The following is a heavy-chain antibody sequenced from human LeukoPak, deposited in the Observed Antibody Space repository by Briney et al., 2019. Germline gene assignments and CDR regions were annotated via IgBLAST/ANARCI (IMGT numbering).Heavy chain of an antibody. J-gene: IGHJ4*02. D-gene: IGHD5-12*01. CDR3: ARGYSGYGPFDY. V-gene: IGHV3-20*04. CDR2: INWNGGST. Sequence: GGSLRLSCAASGFTFDDYGMSWVRQAPGKGPEWVSGINWNGGSTGYADSVEGRFTISRDNAKNSLYLQMNSLRAEDTALYYCARGYSGYGPFDYWGQGTLVTVSS. CDR1: GFTFDDYG.